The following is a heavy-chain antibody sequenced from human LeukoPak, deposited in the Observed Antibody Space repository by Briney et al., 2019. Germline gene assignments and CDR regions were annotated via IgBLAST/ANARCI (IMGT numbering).Heavy chain of an antibody. CDR1: GGSVSSSSYY. CDR2: IYTSGTT. J-gene: IGHJ4*02. D-gene: IGHD3-16*01. Sequence: SETLSLTCTVSGGSVSSSSYYWSWIRQPAGKGLEWIGRIYTSGTTNYNPSLKSRVTISIDTSKNQFSLKLNSVTAADTAVYYCARDLGDWGQGILVTVSS. V-gene: IGHV4-61*02. CDR3: ARDLGD.